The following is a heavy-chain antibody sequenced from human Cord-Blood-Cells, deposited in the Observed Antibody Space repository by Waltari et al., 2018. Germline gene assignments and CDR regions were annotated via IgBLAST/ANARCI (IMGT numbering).Heavy chain of an antibody. V-gene: IGHV4-59*01. CDR1: GGSISSSY. CDR2: IYYSGST. Sequence: QVQLQESGPGLVKPSETLSLTCTVSGGSISSSYWSWIRQPPGKGLEWIGYIYYSGSTNYNPSLKSRVTISVDTSKNQFSLKLSSVTAADTAVYYCARADPVGADWYFDLWGRGTLVTVSS. D-gene: IGHD1-26*01. CDR3: ARADPVGADWYFDL. J-gene: IGHJ2*01.